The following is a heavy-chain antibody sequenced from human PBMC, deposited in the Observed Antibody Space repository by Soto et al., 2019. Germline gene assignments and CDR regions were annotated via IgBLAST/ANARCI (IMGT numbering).Heavy chain of an antibody. CDR3: HQAEYGDC. Sequence: QVQLVEFGGGVVQPGRSMRLSCAASGFTFSSYGINWFRQAPGKGLEWVAVISNDGSTQFYADSVNGRFTLSRGNSKSTLSLQMNSLRPEDTAVYYCHQAEYGDCWGQGARVTVSS. D-gene: IGHD2-2*01. V-gene: IGHV3-30*03. CDR2: ISNDGSTQ. CDR1: GFTFSSYG. J-gene: IGHJ4*02.